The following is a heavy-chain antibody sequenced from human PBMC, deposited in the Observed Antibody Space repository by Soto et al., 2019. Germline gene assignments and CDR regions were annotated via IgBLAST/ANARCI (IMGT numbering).Heavy chain of an antibody. J-gene: IGHJ4*02. CDR2: ISPTSISE. CDR1: GFTFDDYA. CDR3: ARDSRTYHFDS. Sequence: PGGSLRLSCTVSGFTFDDYAMSWVRQAPGKGLEWVSSISPTSISEYYADSMKGRFTISRDNSENTLYLQIHSLTAADTAVYYCARDSRTYHFDSWGQGTLVTVSS. V-gene: IGHV3-23*01.